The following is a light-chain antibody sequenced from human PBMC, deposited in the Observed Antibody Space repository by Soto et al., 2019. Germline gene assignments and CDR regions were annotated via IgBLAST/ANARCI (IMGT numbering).Light chain of an antibody. CDR1: RNDVGLYNY. CDR2: GVS. CDR3: SSYTTTTLEV. V-gene: IGLV2-14*01. Sequence: QSVLTQPASVSASPGQSITISCTGTRNDVGLYNYVSWYQHHPGNAPKLIIYGVSDRPSGVSNRFYGSKSGNTASLTISGLQAEDEADYYCSSYTTTTLEVFGTGTKVTVL. J-gene: IGLJ1*01.